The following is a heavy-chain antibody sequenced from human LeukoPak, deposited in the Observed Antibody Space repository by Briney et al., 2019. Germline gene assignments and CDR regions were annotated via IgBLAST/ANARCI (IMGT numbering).Heavy chain of an antibody. Sequence: SETLSLTCTVSGGSISSSSYYWGWIRQPPGKGLEWIGSIYYSGNTYYNPSLKSRVSILVDTSKNQFSLKLSSVTAADTAVYYCAREDSTGIAGPTDFWGQGTLVTVSS. J-gene: IGHJ4*02. CDR3: AREDSTGIAGPTDF. D-gene: IGHD6-13*01. V-gene: IGHV4-39*07. CDR1: GGSISSSSYY. CDR2: IYYSGNT.